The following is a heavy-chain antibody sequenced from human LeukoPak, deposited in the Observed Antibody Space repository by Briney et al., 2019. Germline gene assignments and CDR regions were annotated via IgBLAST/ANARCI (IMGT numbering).Heavy chain of an antibody. V-gene: IGHV3-11*01. CDR2: ISSSGSTI. D-gene: IGHD6-19*01. CDR3: ARDLYSSYAPSDY. Sequence: GGSLRLSCAASGFTFSDYYMSWIRQAPGKGLEWVSYISSSGSTIYYADSVKGRFTISRDNAKNSLYLQMNSLRAEDTAVYYCARDLYSSYAPSDYWGQGTLVTVSS. J-gene: IGHJ4*02. CDR1: GFTFSDYY.